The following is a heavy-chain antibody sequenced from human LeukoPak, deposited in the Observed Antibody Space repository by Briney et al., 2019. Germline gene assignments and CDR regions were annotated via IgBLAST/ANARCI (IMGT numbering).Heavy chain of an antibody. V-gene: IGHV3-7*01. J-gene: IGHJ4*02. Sequence: GGSLRLSCAASGFPFNIYWLTWVRQAPGKGLEWVAKISQDGSEKYYVDSVKGRFTISRDSGKNSLYLQMNSLRVEDTAVYYCARAVGSSGCDYWGQGTLVTVSS. CDR1: GFPFNIYW. CDR2: ISQDGSEK. D-gene: IGHD3-22*01. CDR3: ARAVGSSGCDY.